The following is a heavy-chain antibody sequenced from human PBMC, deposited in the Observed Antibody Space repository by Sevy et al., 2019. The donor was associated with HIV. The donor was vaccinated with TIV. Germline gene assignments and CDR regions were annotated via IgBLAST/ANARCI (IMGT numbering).Heavy chain of an antibody. CDR1: GFTVSRNT. Sequence: GGSLRLSCAASGFTVSRNTMNWLRQAPGKGLEWVSSISSRSTYIFYADSVKGRFTISRDNSKKSLFLQMNSLRVEDTAVYYCARGDKDGWFDPWGQGTPVTVSS. V-gene: IGHV3-21*01. D-gene: IGHD3-9*01. J-gene: IGHJ5*02. CDR2: ISSRSTYI. CDR3: ARGDKDGWFDP.